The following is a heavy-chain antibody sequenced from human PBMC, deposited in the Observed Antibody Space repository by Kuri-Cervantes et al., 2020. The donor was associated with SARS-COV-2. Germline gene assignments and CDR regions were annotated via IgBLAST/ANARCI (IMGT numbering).Heavy chain of an antibody. V-gene: IGHV3-23*01. J-gene: IGHJ4*02. CDR1: GFTFSSYA. D-gene: IGHD2-2*01. CDR2: ISGSGGST. CDR3: ASDIVVVPAARQGTDY. Sequence: ETLSLTCAASGFTFSSYAMSWVRQAPGKGLEWVSAISGSGGSTYYADSVKGRFTISRDNSKNTLYLQMNSLRAEDTAVYYCASDIVVVPAARQGTDYWGQGTLVTVSS.